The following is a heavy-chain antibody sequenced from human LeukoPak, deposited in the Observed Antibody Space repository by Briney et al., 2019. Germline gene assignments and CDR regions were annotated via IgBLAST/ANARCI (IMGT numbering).Heavy chain of an antibody. Sequence: GGSLRLSCAASGFTFSSYSMNWVRQAPGKGLEWVSSISSSSSYIYYADSVKGRFTISRNNAKNSMYLQMNSLRAEDTAVYYWARDPHDYIGPWGQGTLVTVSS. V-gene: IGHV3-21*01. D-gene: IGHD4-11*01. CDR3: ARDPHDYIGP. CDR1: GFTFSSYS. CDR2: ISSSSSYI. J-gene: IGHJ5*02.